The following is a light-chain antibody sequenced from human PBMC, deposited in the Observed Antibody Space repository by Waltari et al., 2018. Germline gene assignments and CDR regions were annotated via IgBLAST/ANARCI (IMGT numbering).Light chain of an antibody. CDR3: QSYDSSLGVGV. J-gene: IGLJ3*02. CDR1: SSNIGAGSD. CDR2: GNS. V-gene: IGLV1-40*01. Sequence: QSVLTQPPSVSGAPGQRVTISCTGSSSNIGAGSDSHWYQHLPGAAPRLLIFGNSNRPSGVPDRVSASKSDTSASLAITGLQAEDEADYYCQSYDSSLGVGVFGGGTKLTVL.